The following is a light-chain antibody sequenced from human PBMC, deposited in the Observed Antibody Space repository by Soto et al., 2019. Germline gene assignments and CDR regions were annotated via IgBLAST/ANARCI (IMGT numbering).Light chain of an antibody. J-gene: IGKJ1*01. V-gene: IGKV3-20*01. CDR1: QSVSSSH. CDR3: QQYGSPSWT. Sequence: IVLTQSPGTLSLSPGGTATLSGGGSQSVSSSHIAWYQQKPGQSPRLLIDGASSRASGIPDRFSGSGSGADFTLTISRLEPEDFAVYYCQQYGSPSWTFGQGTKVDI. CDR2: GAS.